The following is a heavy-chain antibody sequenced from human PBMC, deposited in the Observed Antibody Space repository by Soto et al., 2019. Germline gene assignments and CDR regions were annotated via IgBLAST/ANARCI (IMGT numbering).Heavy chain of an antibody. Sequence: SETLSLTCTVSGGAINSYYWTWIRQPAGKGLEWIGRIYRSGSTKYNPSLKSRVTISVDTSKNQFSLKLSSVTAADTAVYYCARYRGSYFDYWGQGTLVTVSS. CDR1: GGAINSYY. V-gene: IGHV4-4*07. J-gene: IGHJ4*02. CDR3: ARYRGSYFDY. CDR2: IYRSGST. D-gene: IGHD1-26*01.